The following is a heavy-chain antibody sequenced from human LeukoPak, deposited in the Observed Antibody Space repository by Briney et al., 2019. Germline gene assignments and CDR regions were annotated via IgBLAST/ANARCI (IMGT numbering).Heavy chain of an antibody. V-gene: IGHV3-53*04. J-gene: IGHJ3*02. D-gene: IGHD3-22*01. CDR2: IYSGGAT. Sequence: TGGSLRLSCAVSGFIVSSNYMSWVRQAPGKGLEWVSAIYSGGATYYTDSVKGRFTMSRHTSKNTLDLQMNSLRVEDTAVYYCARWKMEGIVVDVFDIWGQGTRVTVSS. CDR1: GFIVSSNY. CDR3: ARWKMEGIVVDVFDI.